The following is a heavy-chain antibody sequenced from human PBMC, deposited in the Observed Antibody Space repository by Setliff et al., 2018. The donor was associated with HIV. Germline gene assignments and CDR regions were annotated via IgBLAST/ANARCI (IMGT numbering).Heavy chain of an antibody. Sequence: PSETLSLTCTVSGGSISDYSWSWIRQPAGKGLEWIGGIYTSGSTNYNPSLRSGVTMSVDTSKNQFSLKLSSVTAADTAIYYCARTGKDIVEVSDANHYHHMDVWGRGTTVTVSS. CDR2: IYTSGST. J-gene: IGHJ6*03. D-gene: IGHD2-2*01. V-gene: IGHV4-4*07. CDR3: ARTGKDIVEVSDANHYHHMDV. CDR1: GGSISDYS.